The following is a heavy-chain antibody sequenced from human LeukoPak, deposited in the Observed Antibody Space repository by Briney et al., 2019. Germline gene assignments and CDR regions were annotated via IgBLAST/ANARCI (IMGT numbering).Heavy chain of an antibody. CDR3: ARGFMATGFDAFDI. D-gene: IGHD3-3*01. CDR2: IKQDGSEK. J-gene: IGHJ3*02. Sequence: GGSLRLSCAASGFTFSSYWMSWVRQAPGKGLEWVANIKQDGSEKYYVDSVKGRFTVSRDNAKNSLYLQMNSLRAEDTAVYYCARGFMATGFDAFDIWGQGTMVTVSS. CDR1: GFTFSSYW. V-gene: IGHV3-7*01.